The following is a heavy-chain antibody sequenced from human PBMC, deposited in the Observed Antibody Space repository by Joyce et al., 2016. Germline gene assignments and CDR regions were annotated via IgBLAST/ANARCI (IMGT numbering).Heavy chain of an antibody. D-gene: IGHD5-12*01. J-gene: IGHJ4*02. CDR3: ASPPLRFDY. V-gene: IGHV3-21*01. CDR1: GFTFSCYF. Sequence: EVHLVESGGGLVKPGGSLRLSCAASGFTFSCYFMNWVRQAPGKGLEWVSSISSSSSYIYYADSVKGRFTISRDNAKNSLYLQMNSLRAEDTAVYYCASPPLRFDYWGQGTVVTVSS. CDR2: ISSSSSYI.